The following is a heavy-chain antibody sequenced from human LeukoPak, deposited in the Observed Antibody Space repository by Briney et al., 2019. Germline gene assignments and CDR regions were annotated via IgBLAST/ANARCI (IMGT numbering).Heavy chain of an antibody. CDR1: GDSISSSSYY. V-gene: IGHV4-39*07. J-gene: IGHJ4*02. Sequence: PSETLSLTCTVSGDSISSSSYYWGWIRQPPGKGLEWIGSIYYSGSTYYNPSLKSRVTISVDTSKNQFSLKLSSVTAADTAVYYCLRDGYNNRDYWGQGTLVTVSS. D-gene: IGHD5-24*01. CDR3: LRDGYNNRDY. CDR2: IYYSGST.